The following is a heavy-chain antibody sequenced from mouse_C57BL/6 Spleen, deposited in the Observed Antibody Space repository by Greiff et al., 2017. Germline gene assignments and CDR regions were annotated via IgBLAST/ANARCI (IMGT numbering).Heavy chain of an antibody. J-gene: IGHJ2*01. V-gene: IGHV5-17*01. CDR1: GFTFSDYG. D-gene: IGHD1-1*01. Sequence: DVKLVESGGGLVKPGGSLKLSCAASGFTFSDYGMHWVRQAPEKGLEWVAYISSGSSTIYYADTVKGRFTITRDNAKNTLFLQMTSLRSEDTAMYYCARNPVVAPDYWGQGTTLTVSS. CDR3: ARNPVVAPDY. CDR2: ISSGSSTI.